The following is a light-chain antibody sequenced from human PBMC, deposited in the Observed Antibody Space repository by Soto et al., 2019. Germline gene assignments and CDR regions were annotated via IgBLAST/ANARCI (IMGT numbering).Light chain of an antibody. CDR3: CSYAGSSTYV. V-gene: IGLV2-23*02. CDR1: SSDVGSYNL. CDR2: EVS. Sequence: ALTQPAAGSGSPGQSITISCTGTSSDVGSYNLVSWYQQHPGKAPKLMIYEVSKRPSGVSNRFSGSKSGNTASLTISGLQAEDEADYYCCSYAGSSTYVFGTGTKVTVL. J-gene: IGLJ1*01.